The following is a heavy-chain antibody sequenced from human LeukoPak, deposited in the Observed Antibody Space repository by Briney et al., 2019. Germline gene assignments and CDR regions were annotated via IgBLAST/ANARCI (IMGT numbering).Heavy chain of an antibody. CDR1: GFTFSTYS. D-gene: IGHD1-7*01. CDR3: AREVAGAELRGYFDY. J-gene: IGHJ4*02. CDR2: ISTSGSYI. Sequence: GGSLRLSCAVSGFTFSTYSMNWVRQAPGKRLERVSSISTSGSYIYYAESVKGRFTISRDTAKTSLYLQMNSLRAEDTAVYYCAREVAGAELRGYFDYWGQGTLVTVSS. V-gene: IGHV3-21*01.